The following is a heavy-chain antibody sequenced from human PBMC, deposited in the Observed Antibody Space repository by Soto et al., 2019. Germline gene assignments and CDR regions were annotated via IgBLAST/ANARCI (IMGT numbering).Heavy chain of an antibody. D-gene: IGHD2-2*01. V-gene: IGHV4-34*01. Sequence: QVQLQQWGAGLLKPSETLSLTCAVYGGSFSGYYWSWIRQPQGKGLELIGEINHSGSTNCNPSLKGRVTIAVSTSKSQCAPKLSSVSAAHTAVEYCGRLRIVVVPAATNRQSRGWYRGLGCWGQGTLVTVSS. J-gene: IGHJ4*02. CDR1: GGSFSGYY. CDR3: GRLRIVVVPAATNRQSRGWYRGLGC. CDR2: INHSGST.